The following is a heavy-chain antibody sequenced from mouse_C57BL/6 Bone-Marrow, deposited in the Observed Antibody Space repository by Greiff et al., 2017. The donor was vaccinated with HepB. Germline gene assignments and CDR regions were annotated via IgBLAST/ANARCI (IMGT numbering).Heavy chain of an antibody. V-gene: IGHV7-3*01. Sequence: VKLVESGGGLVQPGGSLSLSCAASGFTFTDYYMSWVRQPPGKALEWLGFIRNKANGYTTEYSASVKGRFTISRDNSQSILYLQMNALRAEDSATYYCASSGLAWFAYWGQGTLVTVSA. CDR1: GFTFTDYY. J-gene: IGHJ3*01. CDR2: IRNKANGYTT. CDR3: ASSGLAWFAY. D-gene: IGHD3-2*02.